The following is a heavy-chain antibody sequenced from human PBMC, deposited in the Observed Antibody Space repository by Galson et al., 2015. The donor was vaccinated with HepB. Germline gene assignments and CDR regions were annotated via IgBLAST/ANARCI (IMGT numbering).Heavy chain of an antibody. CDR3: ARDAPGYAAFDI. CDR2: INTRSDTL. Sequence: SLRLSCAAPGFTFSNYGMVWVRQAPGKGLEWLSFINTRSDTLYYADSVNGRFTISRDNAKNSLYLQMNSLRVEDTALYYCARDAPGYAAFDIWGQGTMVTVSS. CDR1: GFTFSNYG. J-gene: IGHJ3*02. D-gene: IGHD5-12*01. V-gene: IGHV3-48*04.